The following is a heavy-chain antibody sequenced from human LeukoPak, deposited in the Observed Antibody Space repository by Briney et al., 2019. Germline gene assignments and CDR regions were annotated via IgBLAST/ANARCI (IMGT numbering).Heavy chain of an antibody. CDR1: GYSISSGYY. CDR3: VRDLVVYGDIDY. V-gene: IGHV4-38-2*02. D-gene: IGHD2-8*02. Sequence: SETLSLTCTVSGYSISSGYYWGWVRQSPGKGLEWIGTIYHSGTTYYNPSIKSRLSISMDTSKSQFSLKLTSVTAADTAVYFCVRDLVVYGDIDYWGQGTLVTVSS. J-gene: IGHJ4*02. CDR2: IYHSGTT.